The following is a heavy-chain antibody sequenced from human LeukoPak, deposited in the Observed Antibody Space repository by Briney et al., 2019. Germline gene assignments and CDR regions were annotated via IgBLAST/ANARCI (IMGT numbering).Heavy chain of an antibody. V-gene: IGHV1-18*01. CDR3: ARDSHPEARAHTSRGGNSARGFDY. Sequence: ASVKVSCKASGYTFTSYGISWVRQAPGQGLEWMGWISAYNGNTNYAQKLQGRVTMTTDTSTSTAYMELRSLRSDDTAVYYCARDSHPEARAHTSRGGNSARGFDYWGQRTLVTVSS. CDR2: ISAYNGNT. CDR1: GYTFTSYG. J-gene: IGHJ4*02. D-gene: IGHD4-23*01.